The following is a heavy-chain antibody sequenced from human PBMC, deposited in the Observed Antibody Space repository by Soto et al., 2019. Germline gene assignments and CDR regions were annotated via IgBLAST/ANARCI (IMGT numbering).Heavy chain of an antibody. CDR1: GYSFTSYW. V-gene: IGHV5-51*01. D-gene: IGHD4-17*01. J-gene: IGHJ6*02. CDR2: IYPGDSDT. CDR3: ALIGTVTTSGYYGMDV. Sequence: GESLKISCKGSGYSFTSYWIGWVRQMPGKGLEWMGIIYPGDSDTRYSPSFQGQVTISADKSISTAYLQWSSLKASDTAMYYCALIGTVTTSGYYGMDVWGQGTTVTVSS.